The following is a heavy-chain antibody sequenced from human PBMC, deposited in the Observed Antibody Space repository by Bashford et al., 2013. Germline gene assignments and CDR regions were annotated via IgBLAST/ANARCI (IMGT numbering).Heavy chain of an antibody. CDR2: INPNTGDT. CDR1: GYTFTDYY. J-gene: IGHJ4*02. Sequence: ASVKVSCKASGYTFTDYYMHWVRQAPGQGLEWMGWINPNTGDTDYAQKFQGRVTMTRDTSISTAYMELSRLRSDDTAVYYCARDSGSYQSHACDYWGQGTLVTVSS. CDR3: ARDSGSYQSHACDY. V-gene: IGHV1-2*02. D-gene: IGHD1-26*01.